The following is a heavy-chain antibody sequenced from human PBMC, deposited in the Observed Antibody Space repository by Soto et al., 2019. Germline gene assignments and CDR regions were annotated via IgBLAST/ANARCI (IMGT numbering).Heavy chain of an antibody. CDR1: GFSLTTSGVG. Sequence: QITLNESGPTVVKPAETLTLTCTFSGFSLTTSGVGVGWIRQSPGKAPEWLALIYWDDDKRYSASLNSRLTIAKDTSKNQVVLTMASVDPADTATYYCAHRILRTVFGLVTTTVIYFDFWGQGTPVVVSS. V-gene: IGHV2-5*02. CDR2: IYWDDDK. J-gene: IGHJ4*02. CDR3: AHRILRTVFGLVTTTVIYFDF. D-gene: IGHD3-3*01.